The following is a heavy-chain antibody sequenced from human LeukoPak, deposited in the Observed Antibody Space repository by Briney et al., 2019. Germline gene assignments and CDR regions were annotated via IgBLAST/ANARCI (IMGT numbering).Heavy chain of an antibody. Sequence: PGGSLRLSCAASGFTFSSYSMNWVRQARGKWLEWVSSISSSSSYIYYADSVKGRFTISRDNAKNSLYLQMNSLRAEDTAVYYCARVPQSQYDYGVDLFDYWGQGTLVTVSS. CDR3: ARVPQSQYDYGVDLFDY. J-gene: IGHJ4*02. CDR1: GFTFSSYS. CDR2: ISSSSSYI. V-gene: IGHV3-21*01. D-gene: IGHD4-17*01.